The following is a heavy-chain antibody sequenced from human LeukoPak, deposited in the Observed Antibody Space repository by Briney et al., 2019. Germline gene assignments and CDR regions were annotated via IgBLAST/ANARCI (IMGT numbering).Heavy chain of an antibody. V-gene: IGHV4-39*07. J-gene: IGHJ3*02. CDR1: GGSISSSSYY. Sequence: PSETLSLTCTVSGGSISSSSYYWGWIRQPPGTGLEWIGSLYYSGSTYYNPSLKSRVTISVDRSKNQFSLKLSSVTAADTAVYYCARGYDAFDIWGQGTMVTVSS. CDR2: LYYSGST. CDR3: ARGYDAFDI.